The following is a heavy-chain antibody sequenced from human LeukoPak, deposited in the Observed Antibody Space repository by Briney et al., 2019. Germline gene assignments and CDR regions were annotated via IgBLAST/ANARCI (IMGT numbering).Heavy chain of an antibody. V-gene: IGHV7-4-1*02. D-gene: IGHD3-10*01. Sequence: GASVKVSCKASGSSFSSYVMNWVRQAPGQGLEWMGWINTNSGNPTYAQAFTGRFVLSLDSSVSTAYLQISSLKAEDTAVYYCATYGSRSSIYGMDVWGQGTTVTVSS. CDR1: GSSFSSYV. J-gene: IGHJ6*02. CDR3: ATYGSRSSIYGMDV. CDR2: INTNSGNP.